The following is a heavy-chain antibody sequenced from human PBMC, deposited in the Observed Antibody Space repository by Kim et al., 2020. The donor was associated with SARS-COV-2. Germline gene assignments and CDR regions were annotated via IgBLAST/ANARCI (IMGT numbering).Heavy chain of an antibody. Sequence: ETLSLTCTVSGGSISSSSYYWGWIRQPPGKGLEWIGSIYYSGSTYYNPSLKSRVTISVDTSKNQFSLKLSSVTAADTAVYYCARSTDILTGYYILDYYYGMDVWGQGTTVTVSS. CDR3: ARSTDILTGYYILDYYYGMDV. CDR2: IYYSGST. CDR1: GGSISSSSYY. D-gene: IGHD3-9*01. V-gene: IGHV4-39*01. J-gene: IGHJ6*02.